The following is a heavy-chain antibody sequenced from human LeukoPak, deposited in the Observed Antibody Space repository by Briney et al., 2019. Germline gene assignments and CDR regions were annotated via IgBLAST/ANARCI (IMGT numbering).Heavy chain of an antibody. Sequence: PGGSLRLSCAASGFTVSSNYMSWVRQAPGKGLEWVSVIYSGGSTYYADSVKGRFTISRDNSKNTMYLQMNSLRAEDTAVYYCARGVWGYSYGFYFDYWGQGTLVTVSS. J-gene: IGHJ4*02. CDR3: ARGVWGYSYGFYFDY. CDR2: IYSGGST. CDR1: GFTVSSNY. V-gene: IGHV3-66*01. D-gene: IGHD5-18*01.